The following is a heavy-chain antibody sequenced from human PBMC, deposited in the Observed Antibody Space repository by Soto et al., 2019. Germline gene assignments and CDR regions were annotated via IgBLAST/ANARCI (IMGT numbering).Heavy chain of an antibody. Sequence: SETLSLTCSVSGGSIRSSSHYWAWIRQPPGKGLEWVAYMYYTRSTYYNPSLKSRVTISVDTSKNQFSLKLSSVTAADTAVYFCARLAYTSSWYNWFDSWGQGALVTVSS. V-gene: IGHV4-39*01. CDR1: GGSIRSSSHY. J-gene: IGHJ5*01. D-gene: IGHD3-16*01. CDR3: ARLAYTSSWYNWFDS. CDR2: MYYTRST.